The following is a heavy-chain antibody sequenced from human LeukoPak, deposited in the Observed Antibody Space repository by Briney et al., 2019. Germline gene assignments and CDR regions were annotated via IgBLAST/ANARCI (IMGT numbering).Heavy chain of an antibody. CDR2: IIPIFGTA. Sequence: SVKVSCKASGGTFSSYAISWVRQAPGQGLEWMGGIIPIFGTANYAQKFRGRVTITADESTSTAYMELSSLRSEDTAVYYCARDRVTYYDFWSGYSFDYWGQGTLVTVSS. CDR1: GGTFSSYA. J-gene: IGHJ4*02. CDR3: ARDRVTYYDFWSGYSFDY. D-gene: IGHD3-3*01. V-gene: IGHV1-69*13.